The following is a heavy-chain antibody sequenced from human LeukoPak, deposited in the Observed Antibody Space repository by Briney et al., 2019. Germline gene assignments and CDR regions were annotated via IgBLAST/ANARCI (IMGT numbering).Heavy chain of an antibody. V-gene: IGHV3-48*03. Sequence: GGSLRLSCAASGFTFSSYEMNWVRQAPGKGPEWVSYISSSGSTIYYADSVKGRFTISRDNAKNSLYLQMNSLRAEDTAVYYCAKAPVTTCSGAYCYPFDYWSQGTLVTVSS. CDR2: ISSSGSTI. D-gene: IGHD2-15*01. J-gene: IGHJ4*02. CDR3: AKAPVTTCSGAYCYPFDY. CDR1: GFTFSSYE.